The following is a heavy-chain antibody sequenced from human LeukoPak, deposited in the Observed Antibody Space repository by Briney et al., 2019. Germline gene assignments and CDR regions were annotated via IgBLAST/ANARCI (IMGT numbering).Heavy chain of an antibody. CDR2: IKSKTDGGTT. CDR1: GFTFSNAW. CDR3: TTEGAYCTGGRCQGSDY. D-gene: IGHD2-8*02. J-gene: IGHJ4*02. Sequence: GGSLRLSCAASGFTFSNAWMSWVRQAPGKGLEWVGRIKSKTDGGTTDYAAPVKGRFTISRDDSKNTLYLQMNSLKTEDTAVYYCTTEGAYCTGGRCQGSDYWGQGTLVSVSS. V-gene: IGHV3-15*01.